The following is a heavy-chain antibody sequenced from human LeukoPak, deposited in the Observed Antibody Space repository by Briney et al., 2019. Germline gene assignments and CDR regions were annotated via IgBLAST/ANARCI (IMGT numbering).Heavy chain of an antibody. V-gene: IGHV3-23*01. CDR1: GFTFSDYY. CDR2: ISGSGGST. Sequence: PGGSLGLSCGASGFTFSDYYMSWIRQAPGKGLEWVSAISGSGGSTYYADSVKGRFTISRDNSKNTLYLQMNSLRAEDTAVYYCAKDLNYYDSSGYYYDYWGQGTLVTVSS. D-gene: IGHD3-22*01. CDR3: AKDLNYYDSSGYYYDY. J-gene: IGHJ4*02.